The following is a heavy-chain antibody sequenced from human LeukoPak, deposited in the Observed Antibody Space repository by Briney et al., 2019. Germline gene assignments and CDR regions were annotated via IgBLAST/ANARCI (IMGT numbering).Heavy chain of an antibody. CDR1: GFTFTNYG. J-gene: IGHJ4*02. Sequence: PGGSLRLSCAASGFTFTNYGMSWVRQAPGKGVEWVSSIGGSGVTTYYADSVKGWFTISRDNSKNTLSLQMNSLRGEDTALYYCAKLSSSGSDYWGQGPLVTVSS. CDR3: AKLSSSGSDY. V-gene: IGHV3-23*01. CDR2: IGGSGVTT. D-gene: IGHD3-22*01.